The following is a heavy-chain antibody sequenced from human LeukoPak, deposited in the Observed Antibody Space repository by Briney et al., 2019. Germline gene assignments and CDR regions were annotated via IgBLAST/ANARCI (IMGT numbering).Heavy chain of an antibody. CDR1: GFPFSSHG. D-gene: IGHD3-10*01. V-gene: IGHV3-23*01. CDR2: ISPGGPT. CDR3: VLWFGELFY. J-gene: IGHJ4*02. Sequence: QPGGTLRLSCAGSGFPFSSHGMNWVRQAPGKGLEWVSGISPGGPTYYADSVKGRFSISRDDSKNTLYLQMKNLRAEDTAVYYCVLWFGELFYWGQGTLVTVSS.